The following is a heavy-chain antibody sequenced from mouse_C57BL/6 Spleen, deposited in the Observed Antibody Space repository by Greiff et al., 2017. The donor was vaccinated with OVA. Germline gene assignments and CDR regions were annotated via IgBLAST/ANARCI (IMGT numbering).Heavy chain of an antibody. CDR2: IYPSSGNT. CDR3: LLLRSYAMGG. Sequence: QVQLKESGAELARPGASVKLSCKASGYTFTSYGISWVKQRTGQGLEWIGEIYPSSGNTYYNEKFKGKATLTADKSSSTAYMELRSLTSEDSAVYFCLLLRSYAMGGRGQRTSVTVAT. CDR1: GYTFTSYG. J-gene: IGHJ4*01. D-gene: IGHD1-1*01. V-gene: IGHV1-81*01.